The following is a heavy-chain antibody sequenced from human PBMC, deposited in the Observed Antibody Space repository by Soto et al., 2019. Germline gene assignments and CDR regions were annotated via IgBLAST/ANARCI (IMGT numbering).Heavy chain of an antibody. V-gene: IGHV2-70*04. CDR2: MEWENTN. CDR3: ARAFYGMDV. Sequence: SGPTLVTPTQTRTLPCTVSGFSLRGTGMRVTWIRQPLGKALEWLARMEWENTNLYSTSLKTRLTITKDTSKNQVVLTMTNVDPADTGTYYCARAFYGMDVWGQGTTVTVSS. CDR1: GFSLRGTGMR. J-gene: IGHJ6*02.